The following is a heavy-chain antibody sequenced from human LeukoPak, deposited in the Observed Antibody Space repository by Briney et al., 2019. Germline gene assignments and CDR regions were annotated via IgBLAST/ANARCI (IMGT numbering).Heavy chain of an antibody. V-gene: IGHV4-61*02. J-gene: IGHJ4*02. CDR3: ARGRHYFDY. CDR2: IYTSGST. Sequence: SQTLSLTCSVSGGSISSDNYYWNWIRQPAGKGLEWIGRIYTSGSTNYNPSLKSRVTISVDTSKNQLYLKLSSVTAADTAVYYCARGRHYFDYWGQGTLVTVSS. CDR1: GGSISSDNYY.